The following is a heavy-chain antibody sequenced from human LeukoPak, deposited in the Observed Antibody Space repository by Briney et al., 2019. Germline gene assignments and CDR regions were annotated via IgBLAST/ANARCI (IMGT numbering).Heavy chain of an antibody. CDR3: ANGDCRGGRCSSGAY. V-gene: IGHV3-30*02. CDR1: GFTFSHFG. J-gene: IGHJ4*02. D-gene: IGHD2-15*01. CDR2: TRDDGSKN. Sequence: GGSLRLSCEASGFTFSHFGMHWVRQAPGKGLEWVAYTRDDGSKNWYGDSVKGRFTISRDNSKSTLYLQMNSLRGEDTAVYYCANGDCRGGRCSSGAYWGQGTLVTVSS.